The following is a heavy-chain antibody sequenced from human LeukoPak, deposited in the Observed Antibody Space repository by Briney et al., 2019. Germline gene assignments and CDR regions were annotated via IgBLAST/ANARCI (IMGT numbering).Heavy chain of an antibody. D-gene: IGHD3-22*01. V-gene: IGHV3-23*01. CDR2: ISGSGGST. J-gene: IGHJ5*02. Sequence: PGGSLRLSCAASGFTFSSYAMSWVRQAPGKGLEWVSAISGSGGSTYYADSVKGRFTISRDNSKNTLYLQMNSLRAEDTAVYYCAKGLVVVITTFPWFDPWGQGTLVTVSS. CDR1: GFTFSSYA. CDR3: AKGLVVVITTFPWFDP.